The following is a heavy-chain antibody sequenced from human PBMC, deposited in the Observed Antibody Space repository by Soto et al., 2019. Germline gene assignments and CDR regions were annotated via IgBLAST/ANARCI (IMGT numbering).Heavy chain of an antibody. D-gene: IGHD6-13*01. CDR3: ATQLIAAGTHFRD. CDR1: GGSISCYY. CDR2: IYYSGST. V-gene: IGHV4-59*01. Sequence: SETLSLTCTVSGGSISCYYWSWIRQPPGKGLEWIGYIYYSGSTNYNPSLKSRVTISVDTSKNQFSLKLSSVTAADTAVYYCATQLIAAGTHFRDWGQGTLVTVS. J-gene: IGHJ4*02.